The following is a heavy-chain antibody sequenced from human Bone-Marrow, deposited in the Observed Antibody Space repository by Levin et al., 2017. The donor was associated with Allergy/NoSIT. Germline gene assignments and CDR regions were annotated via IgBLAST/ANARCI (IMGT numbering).Heavy chain of an antibody. Sequence: SETLSLTCTVSGGSVSSGSYYWSWIRQPPGKGLEWIGYIYYSGSTNYNPSLKSRVTISVDTSKNQFSLKLSSVTAADTAVYYCASQERTSRGAGFDYWGQGTLVTVSS. CDR3: ASQERTSRGAGFDY. V-gene: IGHV4-61*01. CDR1: GGSVSSGSYY. D-gene: IGHD2-2*01. J-gene: IGHJ4*02. CDR2: IYYSGST.